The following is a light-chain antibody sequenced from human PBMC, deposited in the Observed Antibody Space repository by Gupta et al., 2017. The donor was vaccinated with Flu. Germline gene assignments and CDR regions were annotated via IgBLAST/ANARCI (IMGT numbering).Light chain of an antibody. CDR1: QSVSSN. CDR2: GAS. J-gene: IGKJ1*01. Sequence: EKVMTQSPASLSVSPGERATLSCRASQSVSSNLAWYQQKPGQAPRLLIYGASTRATGIPARFSGSGSGTEFTLTISSLQSEDFAVYYCQQYNNWPPTRTFGQGTKVEVK. V-gene: IGKV3-15*01. CDR3: QQYNNWPPTRT.